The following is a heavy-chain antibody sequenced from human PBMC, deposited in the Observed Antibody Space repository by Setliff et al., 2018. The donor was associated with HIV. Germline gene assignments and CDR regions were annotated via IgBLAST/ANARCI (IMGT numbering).Heavy chain of an antibody. J-gene: IGHJ4*02. CDR2: LDPKDGKT. D-gene: IGHD6-6*01. V-gene: IGHV1-24*01. CDR3: VIGSAARPFDY. CDR1: GYTLTELS. Sequence: GASVKVSCKVSGYTLTELSRHWVRQAPGKGLERMGGLDPKDGKTMYAQKFQGRVTMTEDTSTDTAHMELRSLRSEDTAVYYCVIGSAARPFDYWGQGTLVTVSS.